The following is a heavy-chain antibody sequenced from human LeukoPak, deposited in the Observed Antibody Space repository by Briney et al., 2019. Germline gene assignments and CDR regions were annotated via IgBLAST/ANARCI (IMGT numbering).Heavy chain of an antibody. V-gene: IGHV4-61*02. J-gene: IGHJ4*02. CDR3: ASLYNWNYDY. Sequence: SQTLSLTCTVSGGSISSGSYYCSWIRQPAGKGLEWIGRIYTSGSTNYNPSLKSRVTISVDTSKNQFSLKLSSVTAADTAVYYCASLYNWNYDYWGQGTLVTVSS. CDR1: GGSISSGSYY. D-gene: IGHD1-7*01. CDR2: IYTSGST.